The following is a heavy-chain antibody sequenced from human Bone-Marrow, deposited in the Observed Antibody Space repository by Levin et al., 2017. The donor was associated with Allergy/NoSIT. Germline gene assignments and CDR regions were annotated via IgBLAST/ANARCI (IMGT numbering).Heavy chain of an antibody. CDR3: AREYCSSTSCYPDP. D-gene: IGHD2-2*01. CDR1: GFTFSSYS. Sequence: GGSLRLSCAASGFTFSSYSMNWVRQAPGKGLEWVSSISSSSSYIYYADSVKGRFTISRDNAKNSLYLQMNSLRAEDTAVYYCAREYCSSTSCYPDPWGQGTLVTVSS. V-gene: IGHV3-21*01. J-gene: IGHJ5*02. CDR2: ISSSSSYI.